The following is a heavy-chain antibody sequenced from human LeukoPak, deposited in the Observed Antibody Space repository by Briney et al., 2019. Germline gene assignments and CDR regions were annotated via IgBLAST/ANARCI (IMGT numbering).Heavy chain of an antibody. Sequence: GGSLRLSCAASGFTFSSYSMNWVRQAPGKGLEWVSYISSSSSTIYYADSVKGRFTISRDNAKNSLYLQMNSLRAEDTAVYYCAGDRYDILTGCLDYWGQGTLVTVSS. D-gene: IGHD3-9*01. CDR3: AGDRYDILTGCLDY. V-gene: IGHV3-48*01. CDR1: GFTFSSYS. CDR2: ISSSSSTI. J-gene: IGHJ4*02.